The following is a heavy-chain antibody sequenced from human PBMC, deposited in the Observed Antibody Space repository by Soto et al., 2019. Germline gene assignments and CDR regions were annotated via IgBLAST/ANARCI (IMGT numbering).Heavy chain of an antibody. CDR3: ARRWGDYFDY. CDR2: IYYSGST. D-gene: IGHD3-16*01. Sequence: SETLSLTCTVSGGSISSYYWNWIRQPPGKGLEWIGYIYYSGSTNYNPSLKSRVTISVDTSKNQFSLKLSSVTAADTAVYYCARRWGDYFDYWGQGTLVTVSS. CDR1: GGSISSYY. V-gene: IGHV4-59*08. J-gene: IGHJ4*02.